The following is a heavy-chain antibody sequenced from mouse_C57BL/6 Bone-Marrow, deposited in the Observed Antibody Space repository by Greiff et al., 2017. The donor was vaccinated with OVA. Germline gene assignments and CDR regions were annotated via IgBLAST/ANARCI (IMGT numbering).Heavy chain of an antibody. CDR3: ARRQLRLRGWFAD. Sequence: QVQLQQSGAELVKPGASVKLSCKASGYTFTSYWMHWVKQRPGQGLEWIGMIHPNSGSTNYNEKFKSKATLTVDKSSSTAYMQLSSLTSDDSAVYYCARRQLRLRGWFADWGQGTLVTVSA. CDR2: IHPNSGST. V-gene: IGHV1-64*01. D-gene: IGHD3-2*02. J-gene: IGHJ3*01. CDR1: GYTFTSYW.